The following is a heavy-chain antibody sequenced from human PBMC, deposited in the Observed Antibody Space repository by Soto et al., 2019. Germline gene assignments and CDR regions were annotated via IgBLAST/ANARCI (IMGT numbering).Heavy chain of an antibody. J-gene: IGHJ6*02. V-gene: IGHV3-72*01. CDR1: GLIFSDYH. Sequence: EVQLVESGGGLVQPGGSLRLSCAASGLIFSDYHMDWVRQAPGKGLEWVGRIRRKANSYTTEYAASVKGRFTISRDDSQKSLYLQMNRLKTEDTAVFYCAMLGGGSGGSNAGDVWGQGPTVTVSS. CDR3: AMLGGGSGGSNAGDV. D-gene: IGHD6-19*01. CDR2: IRRKANSYTT.